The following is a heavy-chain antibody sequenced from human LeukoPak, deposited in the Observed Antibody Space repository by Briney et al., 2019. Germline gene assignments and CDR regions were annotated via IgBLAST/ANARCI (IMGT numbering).Heavy chain of an antibody. Sequence: ASVKVSCKASGYTFTGYCMHWVRQAPGQGLEWMGWINPNSGGTNYAQKFQGRVTMTRDTSISTAYMELSRLRSDDTAVYYCARAGGGYCSSTSCYQRWFDPWGQGTLVTVSS. J-gene: IGHJ5*02. D-gene: IGHD2-2*01. CDR1: GYTFTGYC. V-gene: IGHV1-2*02. CDR2: INPNSGGT. CDR3: ARAGGGYCSSTSCYQRWFDP.